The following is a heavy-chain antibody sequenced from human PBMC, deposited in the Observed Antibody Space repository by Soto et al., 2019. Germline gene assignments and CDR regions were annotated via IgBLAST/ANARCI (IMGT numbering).Heavy chain of an antibody. CDR1: SGSISGYS. CDR3: ARHFREAYTALAF. CDR2: IYNNGST. J-gene: IGHJ4*02. V-gene: IGHV4-59*08. Sequence: SETLSLTCTVSSGSISGYSWSWIRQPPGKGLESIGYIYNNGSTNYNPSLKSRVTISVDTSKNQFSLNLTSVTAADTAVYYCARHFREAYTALAFWGQGTLVTVSS. D-gene: IGHD2-21*02.